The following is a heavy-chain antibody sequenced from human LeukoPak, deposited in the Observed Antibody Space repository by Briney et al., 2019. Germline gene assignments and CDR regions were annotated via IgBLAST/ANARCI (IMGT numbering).Heavy chain of an antibody. J-gene: IGHJ3*02. V-gene: IGHV3-48*01. CDR3: ARVGVVIPDAFDI. CDR2: ISNTGATL. Sequence: GGPLRLSCVASGFIFSTYSMNWLRQAPGKGLEGVSYISNTGATLYYADSVKGRFTISRDNDKNSLYLQMNSLRAEDTAVYYCARVGVVIPDAFDIWGQGTMVSVSS. D-gene: IGHD3-3*01. CDR1: GFIFSTYS.